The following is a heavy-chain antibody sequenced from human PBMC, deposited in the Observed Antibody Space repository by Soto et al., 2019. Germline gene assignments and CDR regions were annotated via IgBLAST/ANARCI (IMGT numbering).Heavy chain of an antibody. Sequence: SETLSLTCTVSGGSISSSSYYWGWIRQPPGKGLEWIGSIYYSGSTYYNPSLKSRVTISVDTSKNQFSLKLSSVTAADTAVYYCGVFKDTYSSSWYVYGMDVWGQGTTVTVSS. V-gene: IGHV4-39*01. D-gene: IGHD6-13*01. J-gene: IGHJ6*02. CDR2: IYYSGST. CDR1: GGSISSSSYY. CDR3: GVFKDTYSSSWYVYGMDV.